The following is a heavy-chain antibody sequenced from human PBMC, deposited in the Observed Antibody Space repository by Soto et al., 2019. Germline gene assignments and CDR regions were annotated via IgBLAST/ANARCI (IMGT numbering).Heavy chain of an antibody. CDR1: GGSISSYY. CDR3: ARQSCSSTSCYSWVSWFDP. J-gene: IGHJ5*02. CDR2: IYYSGST. Sequence: QVQLQESGPGLVKPSETLSLTRTVSGGSISSYYWSWIRQPPGKGLEWVGHIYYSGSTNYNPSLKSRVTISVDTSKNQFSLKLSSVTAADTAVYYCARQSCSSTSCYSWVSWFDPWGQGTLVTVSS. V-gene: IGHV4-59*08. D-gene: IGHD2-2*01.